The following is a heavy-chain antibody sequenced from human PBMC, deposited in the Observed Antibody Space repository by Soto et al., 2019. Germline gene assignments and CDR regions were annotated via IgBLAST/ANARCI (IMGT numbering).Heavy chain of an antibody. CDR1: GGSISSGDYY. D-gene: IGHD4-17*01. V-gene: IGHV4-30-4*01. J-gene: IGHJ4*02. CDR2: IYYSGST. Sequence: PSETLSLTCTVSGGSISSGDYYWSWIRQPPGKGLEWIGYIYYSGSTYYNPSLKSRVTISVDTSKNQFSLKLSSVTAADTAVYYCARSYGDYKTFDYWGQGTLVTVSS. CDR3: ARSYGDYKTFDY.